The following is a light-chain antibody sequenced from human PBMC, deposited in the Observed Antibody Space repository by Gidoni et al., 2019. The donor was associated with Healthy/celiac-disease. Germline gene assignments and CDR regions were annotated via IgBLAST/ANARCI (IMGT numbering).Light chain of an antibody. V-gene: IGKV3-20*01. CDR1: QSVSSNY. CDR2: GAS. J-gene: IGKJ1*01. Sequence: ELVLTQSPGTLSLSPGERATLSCRASQSVSSNYLAWYQQKPGQAPRLLMYGASSRATGIPDRFSGSGSGTDFTLTISRLEPEDFAVYYCQQYGSSPPRTFGQXTKVEIK. CDR3: QQYGSSPPRT.